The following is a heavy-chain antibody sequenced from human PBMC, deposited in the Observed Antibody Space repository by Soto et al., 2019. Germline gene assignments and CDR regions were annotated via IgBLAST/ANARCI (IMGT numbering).Heavy chain of an antibody. V-gene: IGHV3-53*01. Sequence: GGSLRLSCAASGFTVSSNYMSWVRQAPGKGLEWVSVIYSGGSTYYADSVKGRFTISRDNSKNTLYLQMNSLRAEDTAVYYCARTGATMARGVNDAFDIWGQGTMVTVS. CDR2: IYSGGST. J-gene: IGHJ3*02. CDR1: GFTVSSNY. CDR3: ARTGATMARGVNDAFDI. D-gene: IGHD3-10*01.